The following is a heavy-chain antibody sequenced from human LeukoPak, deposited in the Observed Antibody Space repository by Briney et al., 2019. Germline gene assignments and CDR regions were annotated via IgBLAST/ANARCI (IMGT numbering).Heavy chain of an antibody. J-gene: IGHJ6*02. V-gene: IGHV3-7*03. CDR1: GFTFGKYW. D-gene: IGHD2-8*01. Sequence: GGSLRLSCVASGFTFGKYWMSWVRQAPGKGLEWVANIKLDGSEKNYVDSVKGRFTISRDNAKHSLYLEMNSLRAEDTAVYYCARCSNAVCTLGMDVWGQGTTVTVSS. CDR2: IKLDGSEK. CDR3: ARCSNAVCTLGMDV.